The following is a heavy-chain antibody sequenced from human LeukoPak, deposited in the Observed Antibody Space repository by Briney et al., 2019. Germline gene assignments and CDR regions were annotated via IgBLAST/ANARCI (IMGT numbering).Heavy chain of an antibody. CDR3: TTAGERPIRYFDY. V-gene: IGHV1-8*01. Sequence: ASVKVSCKASGYSFSSYDINWVRQATGQGLEWMGWMNPNSGNTGYAQKFQGRVNMTRNTSINTAYMELSGLISEDTAVYFCTTAGERPIRYFDYWGQGTLVTVSS. J-gene: IGHJ4*02. D-gene: IGHD3-9*01. CDR1: GYSFSSYD. CDR2: MNPNSGNT.